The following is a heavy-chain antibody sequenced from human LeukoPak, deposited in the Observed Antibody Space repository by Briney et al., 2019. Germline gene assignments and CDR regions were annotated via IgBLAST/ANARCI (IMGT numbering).Heavy chain of an antibody. V-gene: IGHV4-38-2*02. Sequence: SETLSLTCTVSGYSISSGYYWGWIRQPPGKGLEWIGSIYHSGSTYYNPSLKSRVTISVDTSKNQFSLKLSSVTAADMAVYYCAKHPWFGEFWYFDLWGRGTLVTVSS. CDR2: IYHSGST. J-gene: IGHJ2*01. CDR3: AKHPWFGEFWYFDL. D-gene: IGHD3-10*01. CDR1: GYSISSGYY.